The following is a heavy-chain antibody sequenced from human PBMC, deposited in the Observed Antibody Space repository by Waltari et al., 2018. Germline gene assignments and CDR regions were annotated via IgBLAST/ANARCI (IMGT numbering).Heavy chain of an antibody. D-gene: IGHD2-21*01. CDR2: ISSSGTTK. Sequence: EVQLVESGGGLVQPGGSLRLSCAASGMSFSSYSMHGVRQAPGKGLEWVSYISSSGTTKYYADSVKGRFTVFRDNAQNSLFLQMNSLRAEDGAVYYCARVIAGEFGSGLDYWGQGTLVTVSS. J-gene: IGHJ4*02. CDR1: GMSFSSYS. V-gene: IGHV3-48*04. CDR3: ARVIAGEFGSGLDY.